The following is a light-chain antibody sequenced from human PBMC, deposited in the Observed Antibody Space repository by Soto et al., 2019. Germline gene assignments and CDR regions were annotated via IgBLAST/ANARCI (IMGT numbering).Light chain of an antibody. CDR3: PQFNNYPLA. CDR2: DVS. Sequence: QMTQSPSSLCTTVGNRVTITCRASQGISSALAWYQQKPGKPPKPLIFDVSRLESGVPSRFSGSGSGTDFTLTICSLQPEAFATCYCPQFNNYPLAFGGGTKVDVK. J-gene: IGKJ4*01. V-gene: IGKV1D-13*01. CDR1: QGISSA.